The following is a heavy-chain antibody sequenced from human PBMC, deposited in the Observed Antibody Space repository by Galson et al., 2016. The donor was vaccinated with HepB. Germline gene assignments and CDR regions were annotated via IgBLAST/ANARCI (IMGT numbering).Heavy chain of an antibody. CDR3: AALGYFDPYAFDI. D-gene: IGHD3-9*01. V-gene: IGHV1-58*01. J-gene: IGHJ3*02. Sequence: SVKVSCKASGFTFTSSAVQWVRQARGQRLEWIGWIVVGSGNTNYAQKLQERVTITRGMSTSTAYMELSSLRSEDTAVHYCAALGYFDPYAFDIWGQGTMVTVSS. CDR1: GFTFTSSA. CDR2: IVVGSGNT.